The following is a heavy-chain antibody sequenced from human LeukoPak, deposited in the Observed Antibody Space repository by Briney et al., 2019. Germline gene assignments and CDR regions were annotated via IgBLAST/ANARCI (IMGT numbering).Heavy chain of an antibody. CDR3: AKALEYGGYFDY. J-gene: IGHJ4*02. V-gene: IGHV3-9*01. CDR1: GFIFNNYA. CDR2: ISWNSGCI. Sequence: PGGSLRLSCAGSGFIFNNYAMHWVRQPPGKGLEWVSGISWNSGCIGYADSVKGRFTISRDNAKNSLYLQMNSLRAEDTALYYCAKALEYGGYFDYWGQGTLVTVSS. D-gene: IGHD4/OR15-4a*01.